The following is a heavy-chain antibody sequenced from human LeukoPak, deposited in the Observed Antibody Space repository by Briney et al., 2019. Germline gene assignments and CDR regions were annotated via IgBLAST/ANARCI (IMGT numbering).Heavy chain of an antibody. CDR1: GGSFSGYY. Sequence: SETLSLTCAVYGGSFSGYYWSWIRQPPGKGLEWIGEINHSGSTNYNPSLKSRVTISVDTSKNQFSLKLSSVTAADTAVYYCARGGYGGNGVYFDYWGQGTLVTVSS. J-gene: IGHJ4*02. CDR2: INHSGST. V-gene: IGHV4-34*01. D-gene: IGHD4-23*01. CDR3: ARGGYGGNGVYFDY.